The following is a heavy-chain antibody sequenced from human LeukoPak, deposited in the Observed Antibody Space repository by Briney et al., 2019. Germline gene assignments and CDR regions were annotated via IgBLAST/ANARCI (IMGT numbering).Heavy chain of an antibody. CDR2: TNPSGGST. Sequence: ASVKVSCKASGNMFISHYIHWVRQAPGQGLEWMGITNPSGGSTNYAQKFPGRVTMTRDTSTSTVYMELSSLRSEDTAVYYCARDLRDSSGYSLDYWGQGTLVTVSS. CDR1: GNMFISHY. CDR3: ARDLRDSSGYSLDY. D-gene: IGHD3-22*01. J-gene: IGHJ4*02. V-gene: IGHV1-46*01.